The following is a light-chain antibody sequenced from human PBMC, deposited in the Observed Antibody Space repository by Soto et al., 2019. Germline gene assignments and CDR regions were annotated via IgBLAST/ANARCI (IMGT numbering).Light chain of an antibody. CDR3: AAWDDSLNGCV. Sequence: QAVVTQPPSASGTPGQRVTISCSGSSSNIGRNTVNWYQQLPGTAPKLVIYSNNQRPSGVPDRFSGSKSGTSASLAISGLQSEDEADYFCAAWDDSLNGCVFGGGTKLTVL. CDR1: SSNIGRNT. J-gene: IGLJ3*02. CDR2: SNN. V-gene: IGLV1-44*01.